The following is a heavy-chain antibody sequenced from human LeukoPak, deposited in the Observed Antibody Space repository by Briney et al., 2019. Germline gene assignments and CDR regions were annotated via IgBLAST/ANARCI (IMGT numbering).Heavy chain of an antibody. CDR3: AKGSEYYDSSGYYYGGFDY. CDR2: ISGSGGST. CDR1: GFTFDDYA. J-gene: IGHJ4*02. V-gene: IGHV3-23*01. Sequence: QPGRSLRLSCAASGFTFDDYAMHWVRQAPGKGLEWVSAISGSGGSTYYADSVKGRFTISRDNSKNTLYLQMNSLRAEDTAVYYCAKGSEYYDSSGYYYGGFDYWGQGTLVTVSS. D-gene: IGHD3-22*01.